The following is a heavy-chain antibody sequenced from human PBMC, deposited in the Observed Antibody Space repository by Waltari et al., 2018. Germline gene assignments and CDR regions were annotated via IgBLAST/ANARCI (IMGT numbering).Heavy chain of an antibody. CDR2: ITLKSGSI. CDR1: GFTFDDYA. J-gene: IGHJ4*02. D-gene: IGHD6-13*01. CDR3: AKPRPGQQLIRTLFDY. Sequence: EVQLVESGGGLVQPGRSLRLSCAASGFTFDDYAMHWVRQAPGKGLGWVSGITLKSGSIGYAEAVKGRFTISRDNAKNSLYLQMNRLRADDTALYYCAKPRPGQQLIRTLFDYWGQGTLVTVSS. V-gene: IGHV3-9*01.